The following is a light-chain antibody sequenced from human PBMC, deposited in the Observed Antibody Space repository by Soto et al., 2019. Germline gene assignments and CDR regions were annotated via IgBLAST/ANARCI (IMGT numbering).Light chain of an antibody. V-gene: IGKV1-5*03. Sequence: DIQMTQSPSTLSASVGDRVTITCRASQSINRWLAWYQQKPGKAPKVLISAASNLESGVPSRFSGSVSWTEFTLTITGLQPDDFATYYCQPPNANFGGGTKLEIK. CDR3: QPPNAN. CDR2: AAS. CDR1: QSINRW. J-gene: IGKJ4*01.